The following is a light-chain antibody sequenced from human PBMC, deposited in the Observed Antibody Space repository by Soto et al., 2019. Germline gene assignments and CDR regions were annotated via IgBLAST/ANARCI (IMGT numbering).Light chain of an antibody. V-gene: IGLV2-11*01. CDR1: SSDVGGYNY. J-gene: IGLJ3*02. CDR3: CSYAGSYSWV. Sequence: QSALTKPRSVSGSPGQSVTISCTGTSSDVGGYNYVSWYQQHPGNAPKLMIYEDSNRPSGVPDRFSGYKSGNTASLTISGLQGEVEADYYCCSYAGSYSWVFVGGTQLTVL. CDR2: EDS.